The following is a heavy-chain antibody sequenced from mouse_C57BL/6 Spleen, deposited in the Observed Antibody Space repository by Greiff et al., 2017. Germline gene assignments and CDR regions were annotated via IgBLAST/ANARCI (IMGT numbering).Heavy chain of an antibody. CDR2: IDPNSGGT. D-gene: IGHD1-1*01. V-gene: IGHV1-72*01. CDR3: ARAGGNYGTPFAY. CDR1: GYTFTSYW. J-gene: IGHJ3*01. Sequence: QVHVKQSGAELVKPGASVKLSCKASGYTFTSYWMHWVKQRPGRGLEWIGRIDPNSGGTKYNEKFKSKATLTVDKPASTADMQLSSLTSEDSAVYYCARAGGNYGTPFAYWGQGTLVTVSA.